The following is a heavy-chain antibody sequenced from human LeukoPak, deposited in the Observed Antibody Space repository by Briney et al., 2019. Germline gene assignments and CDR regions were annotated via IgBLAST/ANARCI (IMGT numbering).Heavy chain of an antibody. D-gene: IGHD6-19*01. J-gene: IGHJ4*02. CDR3: ARDFMRVTGTYDY. V-gene: IGHV3-7*01. CDR2: IKQDGSEK. CDR1: GFTFSSYW. Sequence: GGSLRLSCAASGFTFSSYWMSWVRQAPGKGLEWVDNIKQDGSEKYYVDSVKGRFTISRDNAKNSLYLQMNSLRAEDTAVYYCARDFMRVTGTYDYWGQGTLVTVSS.